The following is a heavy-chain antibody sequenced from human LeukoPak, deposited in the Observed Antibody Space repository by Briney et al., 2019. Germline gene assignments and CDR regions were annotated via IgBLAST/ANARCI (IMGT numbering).Heavy chain of an antibody. V-gene: IGHV4-59*08. Sequence: SETLSLSCTVSGGSINNYYWSWVRQPPGEGLEWIAYIYYSGSTNYNPSLKTRVTISVDTSKNQFSLRVNSVSAADTAAYYCARFSQYYDSTTHYLDYWGQGILVTVSS. J-gene: IGHJ4*02. D-gene: IGHD3-22*01. CDR2: IYYSGST. CDR1: GGSINNYY. CDR3: ARFSQYYDSTTHYLDY.